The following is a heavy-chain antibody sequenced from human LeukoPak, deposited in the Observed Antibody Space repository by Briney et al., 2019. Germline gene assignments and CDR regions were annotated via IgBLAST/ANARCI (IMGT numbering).Heavy chain of an antibody. D-gene: IGHD3-3*01. CDR1: GGSFSGYY. V-gene: IGHV4-34*01. Sequence: PSETLCLTCAVYGGSFSGYYWSWIRQPPGKGLEWIGEINHSGSTNYNPSLKSRVTISVDTSKNQFSLKLSSVTAADTAVYYCAGSDFWSGYDVHWGQGTLVTVSS. CDR3: AGSDFWSGYDVH. J-gene: IGHJ4*02. CDR2: INHSGST.